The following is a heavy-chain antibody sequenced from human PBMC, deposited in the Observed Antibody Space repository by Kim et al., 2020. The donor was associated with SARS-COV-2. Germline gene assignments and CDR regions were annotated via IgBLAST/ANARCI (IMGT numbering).Heavy chain of an antibody. CDR2: ISAYNGNT. CDR1: GYTFTSYG. V-gene: IGHV1-18*01. CDR3: AREAGYGYGSGGHYYYGMDV. Sequence: ASVKVSCKASGYTFTSYGISWVRQAPGQGLEWMGWISAYNGNTNYAQKLQGRVTMTTDTSTSTAYMELRSLRSDDTAVYYCAREAGYGYGSGGHYYYGMDVWGQGTTVTVSS. D-gene: IGHD3-10*01. J-gene: IGHJ6*02.